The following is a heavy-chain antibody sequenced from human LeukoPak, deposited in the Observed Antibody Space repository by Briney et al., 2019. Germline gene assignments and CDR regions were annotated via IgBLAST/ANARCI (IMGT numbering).Heavy chain of an antibody. J-gene: IGHJ5*02. CDR2: INHSGST. CDR1: GGSFSGYY. Sequence: SETLSLTCAVYGGSFSGYYWSWIRQPPGKGLEWIGEINHSGSTNYNPSLKSRVTISVDTSKNQFSLKLSSVTAADTAVYYCARSDWFDPWGQGTLVTVSS. V-gene: IGHV4-34*01. CDR3: ARSDWFDP.